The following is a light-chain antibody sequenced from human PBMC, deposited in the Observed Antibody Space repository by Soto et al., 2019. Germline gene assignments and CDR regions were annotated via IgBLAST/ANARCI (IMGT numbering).Light chain of an antibody. Sequence: DIQMTQSPSSVSASVGDRVTITCRASQNIDNWLAWYQHKPGKAPHLLIYSASTLQSGVPSRFSGSGSGTDFTLTMSSLQPEDFATYYCQQCNSFPITFGQGTRLEI. CDR1: QNIDNW. CDR3: QQCNSFPIT. V-gene: IGKV1-12*01. J-gene: IGKJ5*01. CDR2: SAS.